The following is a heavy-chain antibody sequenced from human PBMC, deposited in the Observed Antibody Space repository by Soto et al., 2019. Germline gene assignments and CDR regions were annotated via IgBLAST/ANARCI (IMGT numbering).Heavy chain of an antibody. D-gene: IGHD3-3*01. Sequence: PGGSLRLSCTASGFTFGDYAMSWFRQAPGKGLEWVGFIRSKAYGGTTEYAASVEGRFTISRDDSKSIAYLQMNSLKTEDTAVYYCTRGPGVLRFLEWSEPFDYWGQGTLVTVSS. CDR2: IRSKAYGGTT. CDR3: TRGPGVLRFLEWSEPFDY. CDR1: GFTFGDYA. J-gene: IGHJ4*02. V-gene: IGHV3-49*03.